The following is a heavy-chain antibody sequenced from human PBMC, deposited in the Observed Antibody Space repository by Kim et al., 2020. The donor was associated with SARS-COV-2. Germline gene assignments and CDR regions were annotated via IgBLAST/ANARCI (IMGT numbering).Heavy chain of an antibody. V-gene: IGHV3-9*01. Sequence: GYADHVTGRLTISRANAKNSLYLQMNSLRAEDTALYYCAKGGTVTTGADYWGQGTLVTVSS. J-gene: IGHJ4*02. D-gene: IGHD4-17*01. CDR3: AKGGTVTTGADY.